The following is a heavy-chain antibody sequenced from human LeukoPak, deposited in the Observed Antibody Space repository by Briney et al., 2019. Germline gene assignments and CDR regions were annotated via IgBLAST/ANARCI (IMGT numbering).Heavy chain of an antibody. Sequence: ESGPTLVNPSETLSLTCTVSGGSIRGYYWSWIRQPPGKGLEWIGNTYYNGNTNYNPSLKSRVTISIDTSKNQFSVRLTSVTAADTAVYYCARGRDRGGNRYGVGYFDYWGQGTLVTVSS. J-gene: IGHJ4*02. CDR1: GGSIRGYY. CDR2: TYYNGNT. CDR3: ARGRDRGGNRYGVGYFDY. D-gene: IGHD2-15*01. V-gene: IGHV4-59*01.